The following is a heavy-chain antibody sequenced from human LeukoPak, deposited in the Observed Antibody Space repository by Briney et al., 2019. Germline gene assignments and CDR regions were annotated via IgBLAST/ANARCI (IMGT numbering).Heavy chain of an antibody. D-gene: IGHD2-2*01. J-gene: IGHJ5*02. V-gene: IGHV1-2*02. CDR3: ARDLAALNIVVVPAAIFGWFDP. Sequence: GASVKVSCKASGYTFSGYYMHWVRQAPGQGLEWMGWINPNSGGTNYAQKFQGRVTMTRDMSISTAYMELSRLRSDDTAVYYCARDLAALNIVVVPAAIFGWFDPWGQGTLVTVSS. CDR1: GYTFSGYY. CDR2: INPNSGGT.